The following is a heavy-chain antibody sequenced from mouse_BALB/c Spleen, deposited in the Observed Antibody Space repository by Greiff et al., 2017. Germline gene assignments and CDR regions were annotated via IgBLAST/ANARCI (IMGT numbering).Heavy chain of an antibody. CDR2: INPSTGYT. CDR1: GYTFTSYW. V-gene: IGHV1-7*01. Sequence: QVQLQQSGAELAKPGASVKMSCKASGYTFTSYWMHWVKQRPGQGLEWIGYINPSTGYTEYNQKFKDKATLTADKSSSTAYMQLSSLTSEDSAVYYCARFTTVVGGYWGQGTTLTVSS. D-gene: IGHD1-1*01. CDR3: ARFTTVVGGY. J-gene: IGHJ2*01.